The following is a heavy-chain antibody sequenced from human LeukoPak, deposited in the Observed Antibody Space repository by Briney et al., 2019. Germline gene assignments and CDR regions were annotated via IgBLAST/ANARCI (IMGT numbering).Heavy chain of an antibody. D-gene: IGHD2-15*01. CDR3: ARVTRKYCSGGSCYGDY. Sequence: ASVKASCKASGYTFTGYYMHWVRQAPGQGLEWMGWINPNSGGTNYAQKFQGRVTMTRDTSISTAYMELSRLRSDDTAVYYCARVTRKYCSGGSCYGDYWGQGTLVTVSS. CDR2: INPNSGGT. J-gene: IGHJ4*02. V-gene: IGHV1-2*02. CDR1: GYTFTGYY.